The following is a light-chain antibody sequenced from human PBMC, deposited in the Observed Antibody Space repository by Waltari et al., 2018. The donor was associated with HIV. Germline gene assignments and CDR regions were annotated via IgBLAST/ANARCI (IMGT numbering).Light chain of an antibody. Sequence: QSALTQPRSVYGSPGQAVTISCTGTSSDVGDYNYVSWYQHHPGQAPKLMIFDVNTRPSGVPDRFSGSKSGNTASLTISGLQAEDEADYYCCSYAAKYTWVFGGGTKLTVL. V-gene: IGLV2-11*01. CDR1: SSDVGDYNY. CDR2: DVN. CDR3: CSYAAKYTWV. J-gene: IGLJ3*02.